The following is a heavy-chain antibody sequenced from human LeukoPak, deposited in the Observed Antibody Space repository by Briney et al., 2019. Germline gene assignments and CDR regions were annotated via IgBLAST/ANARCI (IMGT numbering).Heavy chain of an antibody. CDR2: ISSGDDIT. CDR3: AKRPGKAAAGPFDP. D-gene: IGHD6-13*01. V-gene: IGHV3-23*01. Sequence: GGSLRLSCAASGFSFSNYAMTWVRQAPGKGLEWVSTISSGDDITYYADSVKGRFTIYRGNPKNTLYLQMNSLRAEDTAIYYCAKRPGKAAAGPFDPWGQGTLVTVSS. CDR1: GFSFSNYA. J-gene: IGHJ5*02.